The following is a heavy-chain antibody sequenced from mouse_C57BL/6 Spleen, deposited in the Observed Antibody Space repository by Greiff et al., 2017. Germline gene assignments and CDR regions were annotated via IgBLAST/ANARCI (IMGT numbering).Heavy chain of an antibody. V-gene: IGHV1-64*01. CDR2: IHPNSGST. Sequence: QVHVKQPGAELVKPGASVKLSCKASGYTFTSYWMHWVKQRPGQGLEWIGMIHPNSGSTNYNEKFKSKATLTVDKSSSTAYMQLSSLTSEDSAVYYCARSYYSNYAGYWGQGTTLTVSS. CDR3: ARSYYSNYAGY. CDR1: GYTFTSYW. J-gene: IGHJ2*01. D-gene: IGHD2-5*01.